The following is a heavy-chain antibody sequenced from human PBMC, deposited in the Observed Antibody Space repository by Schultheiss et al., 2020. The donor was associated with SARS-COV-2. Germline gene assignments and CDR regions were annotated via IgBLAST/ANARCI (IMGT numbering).Heavy chain of an antibody. CDR2: INPNSGGT. CDR1: GYTFTGYY. Sequence: ASVKVSCKASGYTFTGYYMHWVRQAPGQGLEWMGWINPNSGGTNYAQKFQGRVTMTRDTSTSTVYMELSSLRSEDTAVYYCARGVEMATITYFDYWGQGTLVTVSS. D-gene: IGHD5-24*01. CDR3: ARGVEMATITYFDY. V-gene: IGHV1-2*02. J-gene: IGHJ4*02.